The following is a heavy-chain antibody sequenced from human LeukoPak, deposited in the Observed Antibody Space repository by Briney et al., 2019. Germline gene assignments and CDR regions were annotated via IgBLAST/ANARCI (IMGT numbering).Heavy chain of an antibody. J-gene: IGHJ4*02. CDR1: GFTFSSYS. Sequence: PGGSLRLSCAGSGFTFSSYSMNWVRQAPGKGLEWVSSISTSSSYIYYADSLKGRFTISRDNARNSLYLHMNSLRAEDTAVYYCARDSQAVGTDFDYWGQGTLVTVSS. CDR3: ARDSQAVGTDFDY. D-gene: IGHD6-13*01. CDR2: ISTSSSYI. V-gene: IGHV3-21*01.